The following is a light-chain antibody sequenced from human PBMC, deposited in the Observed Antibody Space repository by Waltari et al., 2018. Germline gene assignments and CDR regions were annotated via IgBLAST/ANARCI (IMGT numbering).Light chain of an antibody. Sequence: EIVLTQSPATLSVSPGERANLPCRARQSVSSNLAWYQHKPGQPPRLLIYGASTRATGIPARFNGSGSGTEFTLTISSLQSEDFAVYYCQQYNSWPPRYTFGQGTNLESK. J-gene: IGKJ2*01. V-gene: IGKV3-15*01. CDR2: GAS. CDR1: QSVSSN. CDR3: QQYNSWPPRYT.